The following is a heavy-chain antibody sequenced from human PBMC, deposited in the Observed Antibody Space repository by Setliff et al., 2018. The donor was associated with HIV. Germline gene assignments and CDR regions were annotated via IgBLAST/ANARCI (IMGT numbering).Heavy chain of an antibody. CDR1: GFTFSSYA. D-gene: IGHD2-2*02. CDR2: ISGSGGDT. Sequence: GGSLRLSCASSGFTFSSYAMTWVRQAPGKGLECVAVISGSGGDTYYADSVKGRFVISREKPKNTLYLQMNSLRAEDTAVYYCAKAGYCSSTSCYSFDYWGQGTLVTVSS. CDR3: AKAGYCSSTSCYSFDY. J-gene: IGHJ4*02. V-gene: IGHV3-23*01.